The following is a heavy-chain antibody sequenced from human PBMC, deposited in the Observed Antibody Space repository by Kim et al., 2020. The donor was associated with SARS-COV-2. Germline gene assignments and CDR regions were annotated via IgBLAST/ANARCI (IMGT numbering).Heavy chain of an antibody. V-gene: IGHV3-33*01. CDR3: ARDYGYGAVRQPIIY. CDR1: GFTFSSYG. J-gene: IGHJ4*02. D-gene: IGHD5-12*01. Sequence: GGSLRLSCAASGFTFSSYGMHWVRQAPGKGLEWVAVIWYDGSNKYYADSVKGRFTISRDNSKNTLYLQMNSLRAEDTAVYYCARDYGYGAVRQPIIYWGQGILVTVSS. CDR2: IWYDGSNK.